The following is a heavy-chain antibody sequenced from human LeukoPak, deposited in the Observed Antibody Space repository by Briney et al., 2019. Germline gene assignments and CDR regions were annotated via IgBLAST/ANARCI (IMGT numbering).Heavy chain of an antibody. J-gene: IGHJ6*03. CDR2: LSSSSSYI. CDR3: ARPQYFYYMDV. V-gene: IGHV3-21*01. CDR1: GFTFSSYN. Sequence: PGGSLRLSCAASGFTFSSYNMNWVRQAPGKGLEWVSSLSSSSSYIYYADSVRGRFTISRDNAKNSLYLQMNSLRAEDTAVYYCARPQYFYYMDVWGKGTTVTVSS.